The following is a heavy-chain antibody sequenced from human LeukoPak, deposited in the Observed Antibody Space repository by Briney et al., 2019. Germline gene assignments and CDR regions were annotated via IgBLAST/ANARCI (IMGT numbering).Heavy chain of an antibody. CDR3: AIAENYFDY. J-gene: IGHJ4*02. CDR1: AFTFSSYW. CDR2: INSDGSTT. Sequence: GGSLRLSCAASAFTFSSYWMHWVRQAPGKGLVWVPRINSDGSTTSYADSVKGRFTISRDNAKNTLYLQMNSLRAEDTAVYYCAIAENYFDYWGQGTLVTVSS. V-gene: IGHV3-74*01.